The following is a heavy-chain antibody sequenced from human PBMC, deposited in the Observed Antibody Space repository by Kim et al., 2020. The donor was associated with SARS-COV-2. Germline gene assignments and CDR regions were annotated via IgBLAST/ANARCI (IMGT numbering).Heavy chain of an antibody. Sequence: ASVKVSCKPSGYTFTTYDINWVRQATGQGPEWMGWINPYSGNTGYAQKFQGRVTMTRDTSIGTVYMELTDLTFEDTAIYYCARQEGREQSSSYAYWGQGTLVTVSS. J-gene: IGHJ4*02. CDR3: ARQEGREQSSSYAY. V-gene: IGHV1-8*01. D-gene: IGHD3-16*01. CDR2: INPYSGNT. CDR1: GYTFTTYD.